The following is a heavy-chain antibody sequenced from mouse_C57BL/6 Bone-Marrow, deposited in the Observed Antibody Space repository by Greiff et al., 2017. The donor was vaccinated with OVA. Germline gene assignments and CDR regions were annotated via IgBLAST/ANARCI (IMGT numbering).Heavy chain of an antibody. V-gene: IGHV1-82*01. J-gene: IGHJ1*03. Sequence: QVQLPQSGPELVKPGASVKISCKASGYAFSSSWLNWVKQRPGKGLEWIGRIYPGDGDTYYNGKFKGKATLTEDTYSSTAYMQHSSLTSDDSAVFFCARWGAWAGYFDVWGTGTTVTVSS. CDR3: ARWGAWAGYFDV. CDR1: GYAFSSSW. CDR2: IYPGDGDT.